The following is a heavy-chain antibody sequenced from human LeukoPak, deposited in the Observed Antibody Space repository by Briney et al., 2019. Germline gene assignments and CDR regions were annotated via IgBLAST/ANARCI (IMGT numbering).Heavy chain of an antibody. Sequence: GGSLRLSCAASGFTFTDYWMRWIRQAPGKGLVWVARISPDGSSALSADSVRGRFTISRDNADNTLYLQLNSLRAEDTAVYYCTRVSFCPRCHFDYWGQGTLVTVSS. D-gene: IGHD2/OR15-2a*01. CDR2: ISPDGSSA. CDR1: GFTFTDYW. J-gene: IGHJ4*02. V-gene: IGHV3-74*03. CDR3: TRVSFCPRCHFDY.